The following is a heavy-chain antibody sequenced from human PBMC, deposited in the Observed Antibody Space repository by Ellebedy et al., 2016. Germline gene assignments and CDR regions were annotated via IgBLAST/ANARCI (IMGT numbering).Heavy chain of an antibody. CDR2: IKQDGSEK. Sequence: GGSLRLXXAASGFTFSSYWMSWVRQAPGKGLEWVANIKQDGSEKYYVDSVKGRFTISRDNAKNSLYLQMNSLRVEDTAVYYCVRDLASPTDYWGQGTLVTVSS. CDR3: VRDLASPTDY. CDR1: GFTFSSYW. J-gene: IGHJ4*02. V-gene: IGHV3-7*01.